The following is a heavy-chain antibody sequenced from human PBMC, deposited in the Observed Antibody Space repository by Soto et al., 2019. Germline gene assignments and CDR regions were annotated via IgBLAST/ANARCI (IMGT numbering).Heavy chain of an antibody. V-gene: IGHV1-18*01. J-gene: IGHJ5*01. D-gene: IGHD3-3*01. Sequence: ASVKVSCKASGYTFTSYGISWVRQAPGQGLEWMGWISAYNGNTNYAQKLQGRVTMTTDTSTSTVYMELSSLRSEDTAVYYCARDLQYYDFWSGYSNWFDSWGQGTLVTVSS. CDR3: ARDLQYYDFWSGYSNWFDS. CDR2: ISAYNGNT. CDR1: GYTFTSYG.